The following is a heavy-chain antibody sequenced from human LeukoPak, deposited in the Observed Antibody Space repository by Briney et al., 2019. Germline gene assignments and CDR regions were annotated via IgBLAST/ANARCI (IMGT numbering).Heavy chain of an antibody. CDR2: IIPILGIA. Sequence: GSSVKVSCKASGGTFSSYAISWVRQAPGQGLEWMGRIIPILGIANYAQKFEGRVTITADKSTSTAYMELRSLRSDDTAVYYCARGDYYGSGTYYKKTVDYWGQGTLVTVSS. D-gene: IGHD3-10*01. CDR3: ARGDYYGSGTYYKKTVDY. J-gene: IGHJ4*02. V-gene: IGHV1-69*04. CDR1: GGTFSSYA.